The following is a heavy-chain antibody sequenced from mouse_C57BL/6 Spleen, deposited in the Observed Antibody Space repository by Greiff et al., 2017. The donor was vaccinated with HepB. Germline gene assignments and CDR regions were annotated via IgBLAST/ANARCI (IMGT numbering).Heavy chain of an antibody. CDR2: IYPRSGNT. CDR3: GGTTVVATRYFDV. Sequence: VKLQQSGAELARSGASVKLSCKASGYTFTSYGISWVKQRTGQGLEWIGEIYPRSGNTDYNEKFKGKATLTADKSSSTAYMKLHSLTSEDSAVYFCGGTTVVATRYFDVWGTGTTVTGSS. D-gene: IGHD1-1*01. J-gene: IGHJ1*03. V-gene: IGHV1-81*01. CDR1: GYTFTSYG.